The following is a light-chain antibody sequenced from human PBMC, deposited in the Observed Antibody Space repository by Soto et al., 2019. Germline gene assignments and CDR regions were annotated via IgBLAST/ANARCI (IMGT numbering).Light chain of an antibody. J-gene: IGKJ4*01. V-gene: IGKV3-20*01. CDR1: QSVSSSY. CDR3: QKYGSSPLT. Sequence: EIVLTQSPGTLSLSPGERATLSCRASQSVSSSYLAWYQQHPGQAPRLIIYGSSSRATGIPDRFSGSGSGTDFTLTISRLEPEDFALYYCQKYGSSPLTFGGGTKVDIK. CDR2: GSS.